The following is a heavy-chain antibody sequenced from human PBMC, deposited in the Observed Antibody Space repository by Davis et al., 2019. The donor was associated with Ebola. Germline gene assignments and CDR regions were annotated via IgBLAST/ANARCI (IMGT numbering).Heavy chain of an antibody. CDR2: VYHSGST. D-gene: IGHD3-16*02. Sequence: PSETLSLTCAVSGASISSTNWWSWVRQPPGKGLEWIGQVYHSGSTYYNPSLNSRVIISVDKSKNHFSLKLTSVTTADTAVYYCVLGDLALFDHWGQGVPVTVSS. V-gene: IGHV4-4*02. J-gene: IGHJ4*02. CDR3: VLGDLALFDH. CDR1: GASISSTNW.